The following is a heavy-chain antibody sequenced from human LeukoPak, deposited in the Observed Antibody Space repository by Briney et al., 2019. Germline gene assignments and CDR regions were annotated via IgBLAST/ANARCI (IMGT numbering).Heavy chain of an antibody. CDR1: RFTVSSNY. CDR3: ARASPTMVRGVITESFDY. J-gene: IGHJ4*02. V-gene: IGHV3-66*01. CDR2: IYSGGST. Sequence: GGSLRLSCAASRFTVSSNYMSWVRQAPGKGLEWVSVIYSGGSTYYADSVKGRFTISRDNSKNTLYLQMNSLRAEDTAVYYCARASPTMVRGVITESFDYWGQGTLVTVSS. D-gene: IGHD3-10*01.